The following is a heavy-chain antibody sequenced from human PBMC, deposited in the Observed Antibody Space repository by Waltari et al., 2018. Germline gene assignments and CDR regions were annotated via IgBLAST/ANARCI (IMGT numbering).Heavy chain of an antibody. CDR1: GFTFSSYG. CDR3: AKRVGGYDFWSGYPDY. CDR2: ISYDGSNK. J-gene: IGHJ4*02. V-gene: IGHV3-30*18. Sequence: QVQLVESGGGVVQPGRSLRLSCAASGFTFSSYGMHWVRQAPGKGLEWVAVISYDGSNKYYADSVKGRFTISRDNSKNTLYLQMNSLRAEDTAVYYCAKRVGGYDFWSGYPDYWGQGTLVTVSS. D-gene: IGHD3-3*01.